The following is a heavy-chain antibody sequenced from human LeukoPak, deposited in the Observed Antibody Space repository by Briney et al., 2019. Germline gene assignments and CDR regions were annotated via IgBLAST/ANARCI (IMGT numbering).Heavy chain of an antibody. V-gene: IGHV3-21*01. CDR2: ISSSSSYI. J-gene: IGHJ3*02. CDR3: AEDPPGAFWSGYLSTSDAFDI. D-gene: IGHD3-3*01. Sequence: GGSLRLSCAASGFTFSSYSMNWVRQAPGKGLEWVSSISSSSSYIYYADSVKGRFTISRDNAKNSLYLQMNSLRAEDTAVYYCAEDPPGAFWSGYLSTSDAFDIWGQGTMVTVSS. CDR1: GFTFSSYS.